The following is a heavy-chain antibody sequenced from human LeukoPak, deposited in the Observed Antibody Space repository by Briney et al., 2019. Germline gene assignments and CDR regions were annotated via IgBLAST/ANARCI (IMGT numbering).Heavy chain of an antibody. CDR2: IFYSGST. J-gene: IGHJ3*01. CDR1: GGSIINTYSY. D-gene: IGHD3-16*01. Sequence: SETLSLTCTVSGGSIINTYSYWGWIRQPPGKGLEWIGNIFYSGSTYYNPSLKSRVTISVDTSKNQFSLKLNSVTAADTAVYYCAHFRGGAFDFWGRGTMVTVSS. CDR3: AHFRGGAFDF. V-gene: IGHV4-39*01.